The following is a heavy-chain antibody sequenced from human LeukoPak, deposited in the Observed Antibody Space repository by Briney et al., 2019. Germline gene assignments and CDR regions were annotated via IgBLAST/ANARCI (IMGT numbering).Heavy chain of an antibody. V-gene: IGHV4-59*01. J-gene: IGHJ6*02. CDR1: GGSISSYY. CDR2: IYYSEST. Sequence: PSETVSLTCTVSGGSISSYYWSWIRQPPGKGLEWIGYIYYSESTNYNPSLKSRVAMSVDTSKNQFSLKLSSVTAADTAVYYCARFYGDYPFYYYYYYGMDVWGQGTTVTVSS. D-gene: IGHD4-17*01. CDR3: ARFYGDYPFYYYYYYGMDV.